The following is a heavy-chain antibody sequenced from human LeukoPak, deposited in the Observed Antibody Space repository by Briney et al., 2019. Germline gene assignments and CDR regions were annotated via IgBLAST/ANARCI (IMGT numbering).Heavy chain of an antibody. Sequence: SETLSLTCAVYGGSFSGYYWSWIRQPPGKGLEWIGEINHSGSTNYNPSLKSRVTISVDTSKNQFSLKLSSVTAADTAVYYCARVRYSSSWQPEEFDYWGQGTLVTVSS. J-gene: IGHJ4*02. CDR3: ARVRYSSSWQPEEFDY. CDR2: INHSGST. CDR1: GGSFSGYY. D-gene: IGHD6-13*01. V-gene: IGHV4-34*01.